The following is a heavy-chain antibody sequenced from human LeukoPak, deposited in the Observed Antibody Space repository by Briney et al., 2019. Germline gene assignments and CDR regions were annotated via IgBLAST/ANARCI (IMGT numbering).Heavy chain of an antibody. CDR3: ASSRGYSYGYYY. CDR2: IYYSGST. CDR1: GGSISSSSYY. Sequence: SETLSLTCTVSGGSISSSSYYWGWIRQPPGKGLEWIGSIYYSGSTYYNPSLKSRVTISVDTSKNQFSLKLSSVTAADTAVYYCASSRGYSYGYYYWGQGTLVTVSS. J-gene: IGHJ4*02. D-gene: IGHD5-18*01. V-gene: IGHV4-39*07.